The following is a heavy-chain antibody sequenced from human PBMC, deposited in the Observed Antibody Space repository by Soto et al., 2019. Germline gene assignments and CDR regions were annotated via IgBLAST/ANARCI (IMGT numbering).Heavy chain of an antibody. J-gene: IGHJ5*02. CDR1: GYSFTSYW. Sequence: GESLKISCXGSGYSFTSYWIGWVRQMPGKGLEWMGIIYPGDSDTRYSPSFQGQVTISADKSISTAYLQWSSLKASDTAMYYCARLVRYCSSTSCPNWFDPWGQGTLVTVSS. V-gene: IGHV5-51*01. CDR3: ARLVRYCSSTSCPNWFDP. D-gene: IGHD2-2*01. CDR2: IYPGDSDT.